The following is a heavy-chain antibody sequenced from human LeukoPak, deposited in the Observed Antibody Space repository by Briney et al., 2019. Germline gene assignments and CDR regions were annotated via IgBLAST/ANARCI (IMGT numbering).Heavy chain of an antibody. Sequence: SGTLSLTCTVSGGSISSYYWSWIRQPPGKGLEWIGYIYYSGSTNYNPSLKSRVTISVDTSKNQFSLKLSSVTAADTAVYYCARGSGYYDPYFDYWGQGTLVTVSS. J-gene: IGHJ4*02. CDR1: GGSISSYY. CDR2: IYYSGST. V-gene: IGHV4-59*01. D-gene: IGHD3-22*01. CDR3: ARGSGYYDPYFDY.